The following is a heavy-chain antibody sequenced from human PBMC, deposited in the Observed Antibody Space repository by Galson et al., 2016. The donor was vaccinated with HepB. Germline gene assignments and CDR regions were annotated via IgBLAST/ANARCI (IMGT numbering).Heavy chain of an antibody. D-gene: IGHD1-14*01. CDR3: AKGVRTGYYYYGMDV. J-gene: IGHJ6*04. CDR1: GFSFDDYA. CDR2: ISWNSGSI. V-gene: IGHV3-9*01. Sequence: SLRLSCAASGFSFDDYAMHWVRQAPGKGLEWVSGISWNSGSIGYAESVKGRFTISRDNARDSLYLQLNSLRAEDTGLYYCAKGVRTGYYYYGMDVRGKGTTVTVSS.